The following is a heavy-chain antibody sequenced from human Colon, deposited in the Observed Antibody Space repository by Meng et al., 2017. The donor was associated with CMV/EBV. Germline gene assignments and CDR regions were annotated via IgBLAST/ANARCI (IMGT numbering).Heavy chain of an antibody. CDR1: GGSVSSGSYY. Sequence: SETLSLTCTVSGGSVSSGSYYWGWIRHPPGKGLEWIGNTYYGGSTYYNPSLSSRVSISVDTSKDQFSLKLNSVTAADTAVYYCARGYCTTTSCYAVFDYWGQGTLVTVSS. V-gene: IGHV4-39*07. CDR2: TYYGGST. CDR3: ARGYCTTTSCYAVFDY. J-gene: IGHJ4*02. D-gene: IGHD2-2*01.